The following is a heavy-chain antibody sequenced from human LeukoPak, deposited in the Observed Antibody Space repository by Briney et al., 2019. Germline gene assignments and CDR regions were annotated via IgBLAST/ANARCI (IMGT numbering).Heavy chain of an antibody. CDR1: GFTFSNAW. CDR3: TTTKPYYDILTGYHTPDY. CDR2: INSKTDGGTT. V-gene: IGHV3-15*01. Sequence: GGSLRLSCAASGFTFSNAWMSWVRQAPGKGLEWVGRINSKTDGGTTDYAAPVKGRFTISRDDSKNTLYLQMNSLKTEDTAVYYCTTTKPYYDILTGYHTPDYWGQGTLVTVSS. J-gene: IGHJ4*02. D-gene: IGHD3-9*01.